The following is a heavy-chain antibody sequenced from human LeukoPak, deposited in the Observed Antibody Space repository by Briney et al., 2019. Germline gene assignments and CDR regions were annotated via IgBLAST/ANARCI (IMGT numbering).Heavy chain of an antibody. D-gene: IGHD6-13*01. V-gene: IGHV1-8*01. CDR1: GYTFTSYD. Sequence: ASVKVSCKASGYTFTSYDINWVRQATGQGLEWMGWMNPNSGNAGYAQKFQGRVTMTRNTSISTAYMELSSLKASDTAMYYCARIAAAGTNAFDIWGQGTMVTVSS. CDR2: MNPNSGNA. CDR3: ARIAAAGTNAFDI. J-gene: IGHJ3*02.